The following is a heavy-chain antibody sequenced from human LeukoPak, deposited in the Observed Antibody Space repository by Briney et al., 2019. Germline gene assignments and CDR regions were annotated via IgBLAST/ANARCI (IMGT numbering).Heavy chain of an antibody. J-gene: IGHJ4*02. CDR2: ISGSGGNT. V-gene: IGHV3-23*01. Sequence: GGSLRPSCAASGFTFSSYPLSWVRQAPGRGLEWVSGISGSGGNTYYADSVKGRFTISRDNSKNTLDLQMNSLRAEDTAVYYCAKSKFATSGYDGSLDYWGQGTLVTVSS. CDR3: AKSKFATSGYDGSLDY. D-gene: IGHD5-12*01. CDR1: GFTFSSYP.